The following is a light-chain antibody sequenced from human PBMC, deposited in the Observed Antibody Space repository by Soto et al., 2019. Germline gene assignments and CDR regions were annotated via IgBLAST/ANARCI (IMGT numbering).Light chain of an antibody. J-gene: IGKJ4*01. CDR3: QQYDDWPPLT. Sequence: ERVMTQSPATLSASPGDGVTLSCRASQSVSKKLVWYQQKPGQAPRLLIYDASTRATGIPARFSGSGFGTEFTLTISSLQSEDFAVYYCQQYDDWPPLTFGGGTKVEIK. V-gene: IGKV3-15*01. CDR1: QSVSKK. CDR2: DAS.